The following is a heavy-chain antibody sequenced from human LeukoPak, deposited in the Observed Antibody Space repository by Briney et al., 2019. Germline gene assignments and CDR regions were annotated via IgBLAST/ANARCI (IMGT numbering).Heavy chain of an antibody. CDR1: GFTFSNAR. CDR2: IKSKTDGGTT. Sequence: GGSLRLSCAASGFTFSNARMSWVRQAPGKGLEWVGRIKSKTDGGTTDYAAPVKGRFTISRDDSKNTLYLQMNSLKTEDTAVYYCTTDGGGFPETYGYWGQGTLVTVSS. J-gene: IGHJ4*02. V-gene: IGHV3-15*01. D-gene: IGHD3-16*01. CDR3: TTDGGGFPETYGY.